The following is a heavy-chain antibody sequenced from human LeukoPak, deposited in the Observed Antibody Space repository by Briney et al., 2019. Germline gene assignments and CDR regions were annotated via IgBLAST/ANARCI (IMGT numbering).Heavy chain of an antibody. J-gene: IGHJ4*02. V-gene: IGHV4-34*01. CDR3: ARGPGITIFGVVTKAFDY. CDR1: GGSFSGYY. D-gene: IGHD3-3*01. CDR2: INHSGST. Sequence: PSKTLSLTCAVYGGSFSGYYWSWIRQPPGKGLEWIGEINHSGSTNYNPSLKSRVTISVDTSKNQFSLKLSSVTAADTAVYYCARGPGITIFGVVTKAFDYWGQGTLVTVSS.